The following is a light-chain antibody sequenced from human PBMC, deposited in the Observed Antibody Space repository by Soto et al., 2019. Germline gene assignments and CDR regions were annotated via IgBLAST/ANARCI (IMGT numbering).Light chain of an antibody. Sequence: QSVLTQPPSASGSPGQSVTISCTGTSSDVGGYNYVSWYQQYPGKVPKLMVYEVNKRPSGVPDRFSGSKSGNTASLTVSGLQAEDEADSYCTSYAGGNNVFGTGTELTVL. CDR3: TSYAGGNNV. V-gene: IGLV2-8*01. CDR1: SSDVGGYNY. J-gene: IGLJ1*01. CDR2: EVN.